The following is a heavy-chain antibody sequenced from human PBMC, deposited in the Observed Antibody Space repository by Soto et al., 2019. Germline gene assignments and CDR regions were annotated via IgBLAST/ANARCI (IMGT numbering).Heavy chain of an antibody. V-gene: IGHV1-2*02. J-gene: IGHJ4*02. CDR2: INANSGGT. Sequence: GSVKVSFKASGYPLTGYYMHLVRQAPGQGLEWMGWINANSGGTNYAQKFHGRVTMTRYTSISTAYMELSRLRSDDTAVYYCARARHQAAAGTWGQGTLVTVSS. D-gene: IGHD6-13*01. CDR3: ARARHQAAAGT. CDR1: GYPLTGYY.